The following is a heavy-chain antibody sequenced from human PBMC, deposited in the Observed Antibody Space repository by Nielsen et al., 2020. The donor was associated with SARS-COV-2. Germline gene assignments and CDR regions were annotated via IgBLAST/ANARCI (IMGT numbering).Heavy chain of an antibody. CDR3: ATDSSVGY. CDR2: IKQDGSEK. CDR1: GFTFSSYA. V-gene: IGHV3-7*03. Sequence: GESLKISCAASGFTFSSYAMHWVRQAPGKGLEWVANIKQDGSEKYYVDSVKGRFTISRDNAKNSLYLQMNSLRAEDTALYYCATDSSVGYWGQGTLVTVSS. J-gene: IGHJ4*02. D-gene: IGHD3-22*01.